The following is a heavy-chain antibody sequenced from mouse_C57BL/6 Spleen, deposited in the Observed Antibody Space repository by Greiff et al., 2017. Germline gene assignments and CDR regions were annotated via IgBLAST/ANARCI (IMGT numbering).Heavy chain of an antibody. CDR2: IYPGSGNT. CDR1: GYTFTDYY. D-gene: IGHD1-1*01. CDR3: ARGAYYYGSSLYWYFDV. V-gene: IGHV1-76*01. J-gene: IGHJ1*03. Sequence: VQLQQSGAELVRPGASVKLSCKASGYTFTDYYINWVKQRPGQGLEWIARIYPGSGNTYYNEKFKGKATLTAEKSSSTAYMQLSSLTSEDSAVYFCARGAYYYGSSLYWYFDVWGTGTTVTVSS.